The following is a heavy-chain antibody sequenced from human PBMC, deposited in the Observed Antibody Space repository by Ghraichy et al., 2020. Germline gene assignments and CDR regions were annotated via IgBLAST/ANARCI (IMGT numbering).Heavy chain of an antibody. CDR2: INAGNGNT. D-gene: IGHD5-18*01. CDR1: GYTFTSYA. J-gene: IGHJ6*02. V-gene: IGHV1-3*01. Sequence: ASVKVSCKASGYTFTSYAMHWVRQAPGQRLEWMGWINAGNGNTKYSQKFQGRVTITRDTPASTAYMELSSLRSEDTAVYYCARGYSYGQEYYYYGMDVWGQGTTVTVSS. CDR3: ARGYSYGQEYYYYGMDV.